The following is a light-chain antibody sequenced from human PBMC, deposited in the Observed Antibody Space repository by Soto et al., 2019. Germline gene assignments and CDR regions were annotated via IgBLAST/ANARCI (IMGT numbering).Light chain of an antibody. Sequence: EIVLTQSPATLSLSPGERATLSCRASQSVSSYLVWYQQKPGQAPRLLIYDASNMATGIPARFSGSGSGTDFTLTISSLEPEDFAVYYCQQRSNWPPTFGGGTKVEIK. CDR2: DAS. CDR1: QSVSSY. J-gene: IGKJ4*01. CDR3: QQRSNWPPT. V-gene: IGKV3-11*01.